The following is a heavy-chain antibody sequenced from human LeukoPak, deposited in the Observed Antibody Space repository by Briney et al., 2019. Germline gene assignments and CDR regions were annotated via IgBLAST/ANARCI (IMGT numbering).Heavy chain of an antibody. CDR3: ARDRSSGYYYSFDY. J-gene: IGHJ4*02. D-gene: IGHD3-22*01. V-gene: IGHV3-48*03. Sequence: GGSLRLSCAASGFTFSSYEMNWVRQAPGKGLEWVSYISSSSSTIYYADSVKGRFTISRDKARNSLYLQMNSLRAEDTAVYYCARDRSSGYYYSFDYWGQGTLVPVSS. CDR2: ISSSSSTI. CDR1: GFTFSSYE.